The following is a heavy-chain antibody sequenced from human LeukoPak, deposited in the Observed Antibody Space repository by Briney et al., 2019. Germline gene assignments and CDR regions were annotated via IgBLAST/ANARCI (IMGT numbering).Heavy chain of an antibody. V-gene: IGHV4-30-4*01. D-gene: IGHD5-12*01. CDR1: GGSISSGDYY. CDR3: ARTASGYDSRGAFDI. CDR2: IYYSGST. Sequence: SQTLSLTCTVSGGSISSGDYYWSWIRQPPGKGLEWIGYIYYSGSTYYNPSLKSRVTISVDRSKNQFSLKLSSVTAADTAVYYCARTASGYDSRGAFDIWGQGTMVTVSS. J-gene: IGHJ3*02.